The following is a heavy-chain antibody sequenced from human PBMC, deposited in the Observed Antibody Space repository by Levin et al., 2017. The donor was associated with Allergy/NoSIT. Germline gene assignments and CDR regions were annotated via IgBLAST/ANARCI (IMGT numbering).Heavy chain of an antibody. CDR3: AKDYSSGWKGVDY. J-gene: IGHJ4*02. Sequence: PGGSLRLSCAASGFTFSSYGMHWVRQAPGKGLEWVAVISYDGSNKYYADSVKGRFTISRDNSKNTLYLQMNSLRAEDTAVYYCAKDYSSGWKGVDYWGQGTLVTVSS. D-gene: IGHD6-19*01. CDR2: ISYDGSNK. CDR1: GFTFSSYG. V-gene: IGHV3-30*18.